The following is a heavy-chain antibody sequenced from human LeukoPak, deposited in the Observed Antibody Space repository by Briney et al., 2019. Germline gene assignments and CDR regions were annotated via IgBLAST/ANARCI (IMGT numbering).Heavy chain of an antibody. V-gene: IGHV3-53*01. Sequence: GGSLRLSCAASGFTVSSNYMSWVRQAPGKGLEWVSVIYSDGRTYYADSVKGRFTISRDNSKNTLYLETNSLRAEDTAVYYCAKQRGYSYGYSFDYWGQGTLVTVSS. CDR3: AKQRGYSYGYSFDY. CDR1: GFTVSSNY. CDR2: IYSDGRT. D-gene: IGHD5-18*01. J-gene: IGHJ4*02.